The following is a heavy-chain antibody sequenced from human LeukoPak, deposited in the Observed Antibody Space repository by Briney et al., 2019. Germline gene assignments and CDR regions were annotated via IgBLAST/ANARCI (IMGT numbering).Heavy chain of an antibody. V-gene: IGHV3-21*01. J-gene: IGHJ2*01. CDR2: VSSTSRYL. CDR1: GFTFSTYT. D-gene: IGHD5-24*01. CDR3: ARDGDGYVDDSRRYYFDL. Sequence: GGSLRLSCAASGFTFSTYTMNWVRQAPGKGLEWVSSVSSTSRYLYYADSLKGRFTISRDNAKNSLFLQMNSLRAEDTAVYYCARDGDGYVDDSRRYYFDLWGRGTLVTVSS.